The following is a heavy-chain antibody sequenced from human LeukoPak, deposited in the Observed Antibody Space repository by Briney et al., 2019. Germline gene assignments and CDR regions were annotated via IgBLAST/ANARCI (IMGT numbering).Heavy chain of an antibody. D-gene: IGHD3-10*01. CDR3: TTYGSGRKFDY. Sequence: QPGGSLRLSCAASGFTFSSYWMSWVRQAPGKGLEWVANIKQDGSEKYYVDSVKGRFTISRDNAKNSLYLQMNSLKSEDTAVYYCTTYGSGRKFDYWGQGILVTVSS. V-gene: IGHV3-7*03. CDR1: GFTFSSYW. J-gene: IGHJ4*02. CDR2: IKQDGSEK.